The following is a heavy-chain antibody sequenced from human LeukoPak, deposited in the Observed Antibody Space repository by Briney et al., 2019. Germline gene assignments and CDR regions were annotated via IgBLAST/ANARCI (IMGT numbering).Heavy chain of an antibody. CDR3: ARDSGLYSGSYFSEDAFDI. CDR1: GFIFKNYW. V-gene: IGHV3-7*01. D-gene: IGHD1-26*01. Sequence: GGSLRLSCAASGFIFKNYWMSWVRQAPGKGLEWVANIKQDGSEKYYVDSVKGRFTISRDNAKNSLYLQMNSLRAEDTAVCYCARDSGLYSGSYFSEDAFDIWGQGTMVTVSS. J-gene: IGHJ3*02. CDR2: IKQDGSEK.